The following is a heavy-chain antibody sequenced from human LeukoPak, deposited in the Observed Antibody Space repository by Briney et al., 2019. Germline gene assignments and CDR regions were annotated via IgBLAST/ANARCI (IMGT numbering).Heavy chain of an antibody. V-gene: IGHV4-59*02. J-gene: IGHJ5*02. CDR3: ARTYSSGWDNWFDP. D-gene: IGHD6-19*01. CDR2: INDRGST. CDR1: GDSVRSYY. Sequence: SEILSLTCTVSGDSVRSYYWSWIRQPPGQGLEWLGHINDRGSTNYNPSLKSRVTISVDTSKNQFSLKLSSVTAADTAVYYCARTYSSGWDNWFDPWGQGTLVTVSS.